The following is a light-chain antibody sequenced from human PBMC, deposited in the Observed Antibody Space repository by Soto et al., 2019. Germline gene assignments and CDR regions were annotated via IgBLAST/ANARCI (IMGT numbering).Light chain of an antibody. V-gene: IGKV1-33*01. CDR2: DAS. J-gene: IGKJ5*01. CDR3: QHYDHLPIT. Sequence: DIQMTQSPSSLSASVGDRVPITCQARQDITNYLNWYQQKPGRAPRLLLYDASSLETGVPSRLSGSGSGTDFTLTISSLQPEDVATYYCQHYDHLPITFGQGTRLEIK. CDR1: QDITNY.